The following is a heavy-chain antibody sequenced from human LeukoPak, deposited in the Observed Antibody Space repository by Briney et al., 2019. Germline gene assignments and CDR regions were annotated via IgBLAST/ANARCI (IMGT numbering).Heavy chain of an antibody. D-gene: IGHD2-15*01. CDR3: AKGFTPDY. CDR2: ISTSGSST. CDR1: GFTFSSYA. Sequence: GSLRPSCAASGFTFSSYAMSWVRQAPGKGLEWVSAISTSGSSTYYADSVKGRFTISRDDSKNTLFLQMNSLRADDTAVYYCAKGFTPDYLGQGTLVTVSS. J-gene: IGHJ4*02. V-gene: IGHV3-23*01.